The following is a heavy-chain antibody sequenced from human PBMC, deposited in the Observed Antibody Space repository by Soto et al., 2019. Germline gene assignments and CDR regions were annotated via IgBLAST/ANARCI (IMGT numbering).Heavy chain of an antibody. V-gene: IGHV1-18*01. CDR2: ISGYNRST. Sequence: APLRAPCQAAGESINTYGISWVRKAPGEGLEWMGWISGYNRSTKNAQEFQGRVTMTIDSSTSAAYMQLKSLRFDDTGIYFCAKDSVVRATVVAGDSFDMWGQGTMVHV. D-gene: IGHD2-15*01. J-gene: IGHJ3*02. CDR1: GESINTYG. CDR3: AKDSVVRATVVAGDSFDM.